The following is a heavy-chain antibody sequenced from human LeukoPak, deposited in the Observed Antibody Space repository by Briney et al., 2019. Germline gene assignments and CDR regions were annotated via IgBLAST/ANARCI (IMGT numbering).Heavy chain of an antibody. J-gene: IGHJ5*02. CDR1: GYTFTGYY. D-gene: IGHD5-24*01. Sequence: GASVKVSCKASGYTFTGYYMHWVRQAPGQGLESMGWINPKSGDTGYVQKFQGRVTMTRDTSINTAYLELSSLTSDDTAVYYCASRKDGYPPWGQGTLVIVS. CDR2: INPKSGDT. CDR3: ASRKDGYPP. V-gene: IGHV1-2*02.